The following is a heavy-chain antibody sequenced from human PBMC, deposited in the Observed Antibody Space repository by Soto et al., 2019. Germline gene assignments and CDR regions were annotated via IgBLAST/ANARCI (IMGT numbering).Heavy chain of an antibody. Sequence: QVQLVQSGAEVKKPGASVKVSCKASGYTFTSYGISWVRQSPGQGLEWMGWISAYNGNTNYAQKLQGRVTMTTDTSTSTAYMELRSLRSDDTAVYYCARDGSVLQLDTYYYYGMDVWGQGTTVTVSS. V-gene: IGHV1-18*01. CDR3: ARDGSVLQLDTYYYYGMDV. J-gene: IGHJ6*02. CDR1: GYTFTSYG. CDR2: ISAYNGNT. D-gene: IGHD6-13*01.